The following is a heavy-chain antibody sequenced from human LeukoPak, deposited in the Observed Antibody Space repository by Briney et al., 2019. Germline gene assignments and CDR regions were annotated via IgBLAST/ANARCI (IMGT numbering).Heavy chain of an antibody. J-gene: IGHJ4*02. D-gene: IGHD2-15*01. CDR3: AKIDPRTGTRAAFDY. Sequence: GRSLRLSCAASGFSFSVYGMHWVRQPPGKGLEWVAVISYDGSNKYYADSVKGRFTISRDNSKNTLYLQMNSLRAEDTAVYYCAKIDPRTGTRAAFDYWGQGTLVTVSS. CDR1: GFSFSVYG. CDR2: ISYDGSNK. V-gene: IGHV3-30*18.